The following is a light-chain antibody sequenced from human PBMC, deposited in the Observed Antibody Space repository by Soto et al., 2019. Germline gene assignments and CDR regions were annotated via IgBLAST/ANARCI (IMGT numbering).Light chain of an antibody. CDR2: RNN. CDR3: ATWDDSLSGPV. Sequence: QAVVTQPPSASGTPGQRVTISCSGTISNIGSNYVYWYQQLPGTAPKLLIYRNNQRPSGVPDRFSGSKSDTSASLAVSGLRSEDEADYYCATWDDSLSGPVFGGGTKLTVL. CDR1: ISNIGSNY. V-gene: IGLV1-47*01. J-gene: IGLJ2*01.